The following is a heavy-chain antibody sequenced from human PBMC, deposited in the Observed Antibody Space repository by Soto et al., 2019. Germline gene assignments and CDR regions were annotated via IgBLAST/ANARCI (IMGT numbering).Heavy chain of an antibody. V-gene: IGHV1-69*02. CDR2: IIPILGRA. Sequence: QVQLVQSGAEVKKPGSSVKVSCKASGGTFSSYTISWVRQAPGQGLEWMGRIIPILGRADYAQKFQGRVTSTADKSTSTAYMELSSLRSEDAAVYYCARWTTMVHDAFDIWGQGTMVTVSS. J-gene: IGHJ3*02. D-gene: IGHD3-10*01. CDR1: GGTFSSYT. CDR3: ARWTTMVHDAFDI.